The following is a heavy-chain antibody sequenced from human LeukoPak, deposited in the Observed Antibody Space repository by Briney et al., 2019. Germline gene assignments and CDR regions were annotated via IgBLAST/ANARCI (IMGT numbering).Heavy chain of an antibody. CDR1: GGSASTNY. Sequence: SETQSLTCTVSGGSASTNYWSWIRQPPGRGLEWIGYIYYSGNTEYNPSLKSRVTISVDTSKNQVSLKLSSLTAADTATYYCARLRGSWSFADYWGQGTLVTVSS. J-gene: IGHJ4*02. CDR3: ARLRGSWSFADY. V-gene: IGHV4-59*08. CDR2: IYYSGNT. D-gene: IGHD3-16*01.